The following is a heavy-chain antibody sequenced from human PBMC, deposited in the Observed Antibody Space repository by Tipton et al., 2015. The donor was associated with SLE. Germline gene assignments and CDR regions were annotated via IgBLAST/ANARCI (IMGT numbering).Heavy chain of an antibody. D-gene: IGHD2-15*01. J-gene: IGHJ5*02. V-gene: IGHV4-59*01. CDR3: AGGAFTPIPFDP. CDR2: IYYSGST. CDR1: GGSIRSYY. Sequence: TLSLTCTVSGGSIRSYYWSWIRQPPGKGLEWIGYIYYSGSTNYNPSLKSRVTISVDTSKNQFSLKLSSVTAADTAVYYCAGGAFTPIPFDPWGQGTLVTVSS.